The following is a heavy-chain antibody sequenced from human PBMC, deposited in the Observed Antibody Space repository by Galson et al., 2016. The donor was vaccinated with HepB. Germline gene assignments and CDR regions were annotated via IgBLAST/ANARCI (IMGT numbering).Heavy chain of an antibody. Sequence: SLRLSCAASGFTFNNYAIHWVRRAPGKGLEWMAVISSDGTIQYFADSVKGRFTISRDNSRNTVFLQMNSLRMEDSAVYYCAREEVYGDYLYFDYWGQGTLVTVSS. CDR3: AREEVYGDYLYFDY. V-gene: IGHV3-30*17. D-gene: IGHD4-17*01. CDR2: ISSDGTIQ. J-gene: IGHJ4*02. CDR1: GFTFNNYA.